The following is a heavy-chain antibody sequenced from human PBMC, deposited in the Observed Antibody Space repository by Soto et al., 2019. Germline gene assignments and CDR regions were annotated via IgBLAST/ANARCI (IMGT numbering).Heavy chain of an antibody. CDR3: ARSPGVFDY. CDR2: LVPVFGTA. J-gene: IGHJ4*02. CDR1: GGTFSSLA. Sequence: QGQLVQSGAEVKKPGSSVKVSCKASGGTFSSLAISWVRQAPGPGLEWMGGLVPVFGTANYAQKFQDRVTITADKATSTSYMELSSLRSEDTAVYYCARSPGVFDYWGQGTLVTVSS. V-gene: IGHV1-69*06. D-gene: IGHD3-10*01.